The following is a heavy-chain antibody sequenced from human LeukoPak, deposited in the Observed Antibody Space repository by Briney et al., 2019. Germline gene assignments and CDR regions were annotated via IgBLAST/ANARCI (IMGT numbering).Heavy chain of an antibody. J-gene: IGHJ5*02. D-gene: IGHD4-17*01. V-gene: IGHV4-59*01. CDR1: GGSINDYY. Sequence: PSETLSLTCTVSGGSINDYYWTWIRQALGKGLEWLGYISNSGTTDYNPSLKSRVTMSADTSKNEFCLKVTSVTAVDTAMYYCARVVRGAVTSNCFDPWGQGTLVTVSS. CDR3: ARVVRGAVTSNCFDP. CDR2: ISNSGTT.